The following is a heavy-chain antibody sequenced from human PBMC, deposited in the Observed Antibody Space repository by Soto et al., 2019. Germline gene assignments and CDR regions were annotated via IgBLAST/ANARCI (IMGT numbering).Heavy chain of an antibody. D-gene: IGHD6-19*01. J-gene: IGHJ4*02. CDR2: ISWNSGSI. CDR3: AKGHIAVAGKTFDY. CDR1: GFTFDDYA. Sequence: EVQLVESGGGLVQPGRSLRLSCAASGFTFDDYAMHWVRQAPGKGLEWVSGISWNSGSIGYADSVKGRFTISRDNAKNSLYLQMNSLRAEDTALYYCAKGHIAVAGKTFDYGGQGTLVNVSS. V-gene: IGHV3-9*01.